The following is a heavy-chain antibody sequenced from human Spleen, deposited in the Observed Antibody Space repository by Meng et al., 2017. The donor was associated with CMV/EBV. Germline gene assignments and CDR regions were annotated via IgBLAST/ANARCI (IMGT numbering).Heavy chain of an antibody. CDR3: ANSQNYNGNSEFVY. CDR1: GFSFSSYA. Sequence: SGFSFSSYAMHWVRQAPVKGLEWVAVISYDGSNKLYADSVKGRFTISRENSKNTLYLQMNRLRPEDSAVYYCANSQNYNGNSEFVYWGQGTLVTVSS. D-gene: IGHD4-23*01. J-gene: IGHJ4*02. V-gene: IGHV3-30*04. CDR2: ISYDGSNK.